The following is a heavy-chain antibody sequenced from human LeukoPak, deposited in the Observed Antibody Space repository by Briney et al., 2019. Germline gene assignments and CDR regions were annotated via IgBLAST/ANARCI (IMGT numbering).Heavy chain of an antibody. CDR1: GFTFDDYT. V-gene: IGHV3-43*01. D-gene: IGHD6-13*01. CDR2: ISWDGGTT. CDR3: AKDGASGRNSSPTGY. J-gene: IGHJ4*02. Sequence: PGGSLRLSCAASGFTFDDYTMHWVRQAPGKGLEWVSLISWDGGTTYYADSVKGRFTISRDNSKNSLYLQMNSLRTEDTALYYCAKDGASGRNSSPTGYWGQGTLVTVSS.